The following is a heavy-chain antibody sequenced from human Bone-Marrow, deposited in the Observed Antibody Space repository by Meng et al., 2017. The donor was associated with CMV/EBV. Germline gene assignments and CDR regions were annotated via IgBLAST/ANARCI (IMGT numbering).Heavy chain of an antibody. J-gene: IGHJ4*02. CDR1: GDMVSSKSAA. CDR3: ARGSGWIDS. D-gene: IGHD6-19*01. V-gene: IGHV6-1*01. CDR2: TYYRSKWYN. Sequence: CVISGDMVSSKSAAWNWIRQSPSRGLEWLGRTYYRSKWYNGYAVSVKSRITINPDTSKNQFSLQLNSVTPEDTAVYYCARGSGWIDSWGQGTLVTVSS.